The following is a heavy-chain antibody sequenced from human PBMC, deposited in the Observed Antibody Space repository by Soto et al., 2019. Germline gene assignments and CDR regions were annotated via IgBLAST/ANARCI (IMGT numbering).Heavy chain of an antibody. V-gene: IGHV3-30-3*01. Sequence: SGXSLRLSCAASGFSFSKYAMHWVGQAPAKGLEWVAVVTFDGSEEFYADSVEGRFTISRDNSKNTLYLQMNSLRAEDTAVYYCAAHGSGTSFYVDYWGQGTLVTVSS. CDR3: AAHGSGTSFYVDY. CDR1: GFSFSKYA. J-gene: IGHJ4*01. CDR2: VTFDGSEE. D-gene: IGHD3-10*01.